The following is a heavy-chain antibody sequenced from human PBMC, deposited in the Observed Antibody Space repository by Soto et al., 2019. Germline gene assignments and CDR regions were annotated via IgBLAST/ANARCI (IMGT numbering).Heavy chain of an antibody. Sequence: QVQLVQSGAEVKKPGASVKVSCGTSGYTFSNYAISWVRQAPGQGLEWMGWISADSGDARYSQRFQGRVIMTTDTSTSTGHMELRSLTSADTAAYYCARDPVVPGRGHDYGDYWGQGALVTVSS. V-gene: IGHV1-18*01. CDR3: ARDPVVPGRGHDYGDY. D-gene: IGHD4-17*01. CDR2: ISADSGDA. J-gene: IGHJ4*02. CDR1: GYTFSNYA.